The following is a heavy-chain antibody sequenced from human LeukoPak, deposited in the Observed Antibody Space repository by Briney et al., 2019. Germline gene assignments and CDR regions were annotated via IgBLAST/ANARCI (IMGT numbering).Heavy chain of an antibody. D-gene: IGHD1-1*01. CDR2: IYRGGST. V-gene: IGHV3-53*01. J-gene: IGHJ3*02. CDR1: GFTVSRNY. CDR3: ARAGPTGTNDAFDI. Sequence: PGGSLSLSCAASGFTVSRNYMTWVRQAPGKGLEWVSVIYRGGSTYYADSVKGRFTISRDNSKNTLYLQMNSLRAEDTAVYYCARAGPTGTNDAFDIWGQGTMVTVSS.